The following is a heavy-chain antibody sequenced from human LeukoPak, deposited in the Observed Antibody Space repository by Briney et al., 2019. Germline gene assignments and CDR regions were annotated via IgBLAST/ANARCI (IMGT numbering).Heavy chain of an antibody. CDR1: WYPFTGYH. V-gene: IGHV1-2*06. D-gene: IGHD6-13*01. CDR3: ARDQGSLTRSWYTGY. Sequence: GASVKGSFKASWYPFTGYHIHRGRQAPGKGGEWMGRINPYSGDTNFAQKFQGRVTMTRDTSITTAYMDLSSLTPGDTAVYFCARDQGSLTRSWYTGYWGQGTQVTVSS. CDR2: INPYSGDT. J-gene: IGHJ4*02.